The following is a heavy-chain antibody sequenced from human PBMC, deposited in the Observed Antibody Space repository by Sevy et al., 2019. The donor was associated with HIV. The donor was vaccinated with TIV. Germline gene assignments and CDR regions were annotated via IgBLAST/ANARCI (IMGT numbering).Heavy chain of an antibody. D-gene: IGHD2-15*01. CDR2: INPTSSDT. CDR3: ARDQDCRSGTCSSGVAY. CDR1: GYTFTAYH. J-gene: IGHJ4*02. V-gene: IGHV1-2*02. Sequence: ASVKVSCKASGYTFTAYHIQWVRQAPGQGLEWMGWINPTSSDTKYAQKFQGRVTMTYDRSFNTVYMELHSLRSDDTAVYYCARDQDCRSGTCSSGVAYWGQGTRVTVSS.